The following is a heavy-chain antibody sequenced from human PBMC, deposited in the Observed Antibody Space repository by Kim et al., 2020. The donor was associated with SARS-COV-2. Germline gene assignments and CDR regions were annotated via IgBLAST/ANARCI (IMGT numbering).Heavy chain of an antibody. D-gene: IGHD6-19*01. Sequence: GGSLRLSCAASGFTFSSYAMSWVRQAPGKGLEWVSAISGSGGSTYYADSVKGRFTISRDNSKNTLYLQMNSLRAEDTAVYYCAKSGKAPQIAVAIKGGFDYWGQGTLVTVSS. V-gene: IGHV3-23*01. J-gene: IGHJ4*02. CDR2: ISGSGGST. CDR3: AKSGKAPQIAVAIKGGFDY. CDR1: GFTFSSYA.